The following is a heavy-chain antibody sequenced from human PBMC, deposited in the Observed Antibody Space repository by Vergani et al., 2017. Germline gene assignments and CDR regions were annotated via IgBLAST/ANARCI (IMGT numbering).Heavy chain of an antibody. CDR2: INPNSGGT. J-gene: IGHJ3*02. CDR1: GYTFTGYY. D-gene: IGHD6-6*01. Sequence: QVQLVQSGAEVKKPGASVKVSCKASGYTFTGYYMHWVRQAPGQGLEWMGWINPNSGGTNYAQKFQGRVTMTRDTSISTAYMELSRLRSDDTAVYYCARDDFGIAARPSAFDIWGQGTMVTVSS. V-gene: IGHV1-2*02. CDR3: ARDDFGIAARPSAFDI.